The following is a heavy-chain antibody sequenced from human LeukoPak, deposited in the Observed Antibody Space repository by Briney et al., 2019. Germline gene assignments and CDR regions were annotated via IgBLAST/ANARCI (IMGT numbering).Heavy chain of an antibody. CDR3: ARTGYSGSAFDT. V-gene: IGHV4-59*01. J-gene: IGHJ3*02. Sequence: SETLSLTCTVSGGSISSYHWSWIRQPPGKGLEWIGYIYYSGSTNYNPSLKSRVTISVDTSKNQFSLKLSSVTAADTAVYYCARTGYSGSAFDTWGQGTMVTVSS. D-gene: IGHD1-1*01. CDR1: GGSISSYH. CDR2: IYYSGST.